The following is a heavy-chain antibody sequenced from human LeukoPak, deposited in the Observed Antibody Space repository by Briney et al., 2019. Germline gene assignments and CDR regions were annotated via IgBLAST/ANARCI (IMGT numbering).Heavy chain of an antibody. CDR3: AGDRGPNYGDPFGY. CDR2: IIPILGIA. CDR1: GGTFSSYA. Sequence: SVKVSCKASGGTFSSYAISWVRQTPGQGLEWMGRIIPILGIANYAQKFQGRVTITADKSTSTAYMELSSLRSEDTAVYYCAGDRGPNYGDPFGYWGQGTLVTVSS. D-gene: IGHD4-17*01. J-gene: IGHJ4*02. V-gene: IGHV1-69*04.